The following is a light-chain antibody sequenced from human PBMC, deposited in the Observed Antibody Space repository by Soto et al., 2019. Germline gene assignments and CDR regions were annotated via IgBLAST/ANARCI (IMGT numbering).Light chain of an antibody. CDR1: QSVRNY. CDR2: GAS. J-gene: IGKJ4*01. V-gene: IGKV3-15*01. CDR3: QQYNNWPRAT. Sequence: EIMLTQSPGTLSLSPGERATLSCRASQSVRNYLAWYQQKPGQAPRLLIYGASSRATGIPARFSGSGSGTEFNLTISSLQSEDFGVYYCQQYNNWPRATFGGGTKVDI.